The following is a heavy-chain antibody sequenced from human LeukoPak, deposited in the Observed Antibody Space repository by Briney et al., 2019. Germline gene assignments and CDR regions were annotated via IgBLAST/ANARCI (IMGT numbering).Heavy chain of an antibody. Sequence: SETLSLTCTVSGGSISSYYWSWIRQPPGKGLEWIGYIYYSGSTNYNPSLKSRVTISVDTSKNQFSLKLSSVTAADTAVYYCVRVYGGNSQGAFDIWGQGTMVTVSS. CDR3: VRVYGGNSQGAFDI. CDR2: IYYSGST. D-gene: IGHD4-23*01. J-gene: IGHJ3*02. V-gene: IGHV4-59*01. CDR1: GGSISSYY.